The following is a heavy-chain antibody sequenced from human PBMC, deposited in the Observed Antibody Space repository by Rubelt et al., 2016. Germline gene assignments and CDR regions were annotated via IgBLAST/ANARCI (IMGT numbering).Heavy chain of an antibody. CDR2: NSPNSGGT. D-gene: IGHD5-24*01. Sequence: QVQLVQSGAEVKKPGASVKVSCKASGYTFTGYYVHWVRQAPGQGLEWMGWNSPNSGGTNYAQKFQGRVTMTRDTSISTAYMELGMLGSDDTAVFYCAREDGDYWGQGTLVTVSS. V-gene: IGHV1-2*02. CDR1: GYTFTGYY. CDR3: AREDGDY. J-gene: IGHJ4*02.